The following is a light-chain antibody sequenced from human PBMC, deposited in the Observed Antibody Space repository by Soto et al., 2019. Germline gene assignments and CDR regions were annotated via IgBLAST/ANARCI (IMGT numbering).Light chain of an antibody. CDR1: QGISSY. V-gene: IGKV1-9*01. CDR3: QQLNSHPLT. Sequence: DIQLTQSPSFLSASVGDRVTITCRASQGISSYLSWYQQKPGKAPNLLIYAASTLQSGVPSRFSGSGSGTEFSLTLSRMQPEEFATYYCQQLNSHPLTFGQGTRLEIK. CDR2: AAS. J-gene: IGKJ5*01.